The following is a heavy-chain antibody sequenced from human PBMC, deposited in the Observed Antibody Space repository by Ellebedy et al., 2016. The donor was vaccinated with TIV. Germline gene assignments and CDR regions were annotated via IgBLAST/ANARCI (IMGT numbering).Heavy chain of an antibody. V-gene: IGHV3-23*01. CDR1: GFTFSSYA. CDR2: ISGSGGTT. D-gene: IGHD3-22*01. Sequence: PGGSLRLSCAASGFTFSSYAMSWVRQAPGKGLEWVSAISGSGGTTYYVDSVKGRFAISRDSSMNTLYLQMNSLRAEDTAVYYCAKDRESSGYYFSYYFDYWGLGTLVTVSS. CDR3: AKDRESSGYYFSYYFDY. J-gene: IGHJ4*02.